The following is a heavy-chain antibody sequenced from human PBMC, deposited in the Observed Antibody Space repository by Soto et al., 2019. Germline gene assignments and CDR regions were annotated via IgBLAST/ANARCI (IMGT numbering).Heavy chain of an antibody. J-gene: IGHJ6*02. CDR1: GYTFTSYD. D-gene: IGHD2-2*01. Sequence: QVQLVQSGAEVKKPGASVKVSCKASGYTFTSYDINWVRQATGQGLEWMGWMNPNSGNTGYAQKCQGRVNMTRNTSISKAYMELSSLRSEDTAVYYCARGGYCISTSCYVGSYDYYYYGMDVWGQGTTVTVSS. V-gene: IGHV1-8*01. CDR3: ARGGYCISTSCYVGSYDYYYYGMDV. CDR2: MNPNSGNT.